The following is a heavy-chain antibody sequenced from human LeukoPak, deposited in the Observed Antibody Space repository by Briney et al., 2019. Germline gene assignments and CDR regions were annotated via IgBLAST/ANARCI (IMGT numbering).Heavy chain of an antibody. D-gene: IGHD1-26*01. CDR1: GVTFSSYG. J-gene: IGHJ4*02. V-gene: IGHV3-30*02. CDR2: IRYDESKE. Sequence: PGGSLRLSCAASGVTFSSYGVHWVRQAPGKGLEWVAFIRYDESKEYYADSVKGRLIISRDNSKNTLYLQMNSLRVEDTAVYHCVKDYLVEAQRVYYFDYWGQGTLVTVSS. CDR3: VKDYLVEAQRVYYFDY.